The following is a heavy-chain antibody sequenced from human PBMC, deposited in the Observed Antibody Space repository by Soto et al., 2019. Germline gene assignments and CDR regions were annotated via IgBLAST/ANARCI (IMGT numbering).Heavy chain of an antibody. J-gene: IGHJ6*02. V-gene: IGHV4-31*03. CDR1: GGSISSGGYF. Sequence: SETLSLTCIVSGGSISSGGYFWTWIRQHPGKGLEWIGYIYYSGSTYYNPSLKSRVTISVDTSKNQFSLKLSSVTAADTAVYYCARDSVTIFGVVTHLADYYYGVDVWGQGTTVTVSS. CDR3: ARDSVTIFGVVTHLADYYYGVDV. D-gene: IGHD3-3*01. CDR2: IYYSGST.